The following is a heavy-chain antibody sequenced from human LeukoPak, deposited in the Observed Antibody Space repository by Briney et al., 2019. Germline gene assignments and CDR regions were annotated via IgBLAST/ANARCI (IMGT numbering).Heavy chain of an antibody. Sequence: SETLSLTCTVSGGSISSYYWGWIRQPPGKGLEWIGSIYYSGSTYYNPSLKSRVTISVDTSKNQFSLKLSSVTAADTAVYYCASRLLWFGELFCWGQGTLVTVSS. D-gene: IGHD3-10*01. CDR2: IYYSGST. CDR1: GGSISSYY. CDR3: ASRLLWFGELFC. V-gene: IGHV4-39*01. J-gene: IGHJ4*02.